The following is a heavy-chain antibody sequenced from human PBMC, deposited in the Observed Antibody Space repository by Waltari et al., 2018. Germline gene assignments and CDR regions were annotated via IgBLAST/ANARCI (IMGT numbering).Heavy chain of an antibody. CDR1: GFTFSSYS. J-gene: IGHJ3*02. CDR3: ARECESRSTSCFDAFDI. V-gene: IGHV3-48*04. Sequence: EVQLVESGGGLVQPGRSLRLSCAASGFTFSSYSMNWVRQAPGKGLEWVSYISSSSSTIYYADSVKGRFTISRDNAKNSLYLQMNSLRAEDTAVYYCARECESRSTSCFDAFDIWGQGTMVTVSS. CDR2: ISSSSSTI. D-gene: IGHD2-2*01.